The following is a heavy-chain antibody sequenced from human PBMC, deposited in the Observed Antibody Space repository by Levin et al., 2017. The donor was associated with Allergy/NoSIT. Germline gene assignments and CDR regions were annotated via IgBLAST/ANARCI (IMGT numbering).Heavy chain of an antibody. J-gene: IGHJ4*02. CDR3: AGYDPFDY. Sequence: PGGSLRLSCAASGFTFSSQAMSWVRQAPGKGLEWVSAIRGSGGGAYYADSVKGRFTVSRDNSKNTLYLQMNSLRDEDTAVYYCAGYDPFDYWGQGTLVTVSS. CDR2: IRGSGGGA. V-gene: IGHV3-23*01. CDR1: GFTFSSQA. D-gene: IGHD5-12*01.